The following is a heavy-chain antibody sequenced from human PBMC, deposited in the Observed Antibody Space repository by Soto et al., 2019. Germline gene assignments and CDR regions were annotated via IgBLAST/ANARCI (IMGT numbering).Heavy chain of an antibody. J-gene: IGHJ4*02. CDR2: VNHTGNT. Sequence: QVQLQESGPGLVKPSGTLSLTCAVSGGSISTNNWWHWIRQPPGEGLEWIGEVNHTGNTHYSPSLKSRVTVSLDESRNLFSLSLASVTAADTAVYYCASERGAGTYQGFDYWGQGTLVTVSS. CDR1: GGSISTNNW. CDR3: ASERGAGTYQGFDY. D-gene: IGHD6-19*01. V-gene: IGHV4-4*02.